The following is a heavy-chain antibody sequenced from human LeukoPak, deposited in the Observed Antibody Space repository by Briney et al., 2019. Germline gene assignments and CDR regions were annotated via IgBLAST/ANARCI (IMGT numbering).Heavy chain of an antibody. Sequence: GGSLRPSSAASRFTVCSNYMSWGRQAPGGGEEGGSGIYSGGSAYYADTVKGRFTISRDNSKTTLYLQMNSLRAEDTAVYYCAREGVVGALNYYYYGMDFWGRGTAVTVSS. CDR2: IYSGGSA. CDR1: RFTVCSNY. V-gene: IGHV3-53*01. CDR3: AREGVVGALNYYYYGMDF. J-gene: IGHJ6*02. D-gene: IGHD1-26*01.